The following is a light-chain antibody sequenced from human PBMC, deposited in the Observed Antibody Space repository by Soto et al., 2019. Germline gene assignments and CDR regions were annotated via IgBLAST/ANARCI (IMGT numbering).Light chain of an antibody. CDR3: QQYDNWPPWT. J-gene: IGKJ1*01. Sequence: EVVMTQSPATLSVSPGEGATLSCRTVQFVGNKLAWFQQKPGQAPRLLIYFASTRATGIPARFSGSGSGTEFTLTISSLQSEDFAVYYCQQYDNWPPWTFGQGTKVDIK. V-gene: IGKV3-15*01. CDR1: QFVGNK. CDR2: FAS.